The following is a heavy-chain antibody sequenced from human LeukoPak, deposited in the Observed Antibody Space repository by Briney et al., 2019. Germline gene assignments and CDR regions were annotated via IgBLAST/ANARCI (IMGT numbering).Heavy chain of an antibody. CDR2: INPNSGGT. V-gene: IGHV1-2*02. CDR3: ARNYYDSTSFDY. Sequence: ASVTVSCKASGYTFTGYYMHWVRQAPGQGLEWMGWINPNSGGTNYAQKFQGRVTMTRDTSISTAYMELSRLRSDDTAVYYCARNYYDSTSFDYWGQGTLVTVSS. CDR1: GYTFTGYY. J-gene: IGHJ4*02. D-gene: IGHD3-22*01.